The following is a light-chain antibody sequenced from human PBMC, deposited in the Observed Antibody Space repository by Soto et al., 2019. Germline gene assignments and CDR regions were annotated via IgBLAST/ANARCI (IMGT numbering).Light chain of an antibody. CDR2: DVS. CDR1: SSDVGSYNY. CDR3: SSYTSSSALS. Sequence: QSALTQPASVSGSPGQSITISCTETSSDVGSYNYVSWYQQHPAKAPKLIIYDVSNRPSGVSNRFSGSKSGNTASLTISGLQAEDEADYYCSSYTSSSALSFGGGTKLTVL. J-gene: IGLJ2*01. V-gene: IGLV2-14*01.